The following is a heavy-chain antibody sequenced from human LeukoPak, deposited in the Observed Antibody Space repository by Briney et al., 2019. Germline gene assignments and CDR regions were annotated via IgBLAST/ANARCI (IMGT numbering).Heavy chain of an antibody. D-gene: IGHD4-17*01. CDR1: GGSFSGYY. V-gene: IGHV4-34*01. CDR3: ARPHYGDYVADDY. Sequence: SETLSLTCAVYGGSFSGYYWSWIRQPPGKGLEWIGDINHIGSTNYNPSLKSRVTILVDTSKNQFSLKLSSVTAADTAVYYCARPHYGDYVADDYWGQGTLVTVSS. CDR2: INHIGST. J-gene: IGHJ4*02.